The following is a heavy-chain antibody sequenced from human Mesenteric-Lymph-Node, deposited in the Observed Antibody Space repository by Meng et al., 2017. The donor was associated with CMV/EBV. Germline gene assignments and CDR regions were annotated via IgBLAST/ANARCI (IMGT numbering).Heavy chain of an antibody. J-gene: IGHJ6*02. V-gene: IGHV1-8*01. CDR3: ARGPTDDYTSRYYYYGMDV. Sequence: ASVKVSCKASGYTFTSYDINWVRQATGQGLEWMGWMNPNSANTGYAQKFQGRVTMTRNTSISTAYMELSSLRSEDTAVYYCARGPTDDYTSRYYYYGMDVWGQGTTVTVSS. CDR1: GYTFTSYD. CDR2: MNPNSANT. D-gene: IGHD4-11*01.